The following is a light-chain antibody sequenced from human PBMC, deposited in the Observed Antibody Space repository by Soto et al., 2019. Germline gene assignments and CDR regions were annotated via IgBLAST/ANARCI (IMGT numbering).Light chain of an antibody. J-gene: IGKJ1*01. CDR1: QSVSSY. V-gene: IGKV3-11*01. Sequence: EIVLTQSPATLSLSPGERATLSCRASQSVSSYLAWYQQKPGQAPRLLMYEASNRATGIPARFSGGGSGTDFTLTISRLEPEDFAVYYCQQRSDWPWTFGQGTKVDIK. CDR2: EAS. CDR3: QQRSDWPWT.